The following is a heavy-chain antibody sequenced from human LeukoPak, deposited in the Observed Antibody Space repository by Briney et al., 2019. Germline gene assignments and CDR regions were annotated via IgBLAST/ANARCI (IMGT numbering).Heavy chain of an antibody. CDR2: IYSGGST. CDR1: GFTFSSYS. CDR3: ASSGTASRGAMDV. Sequence: GGSLRLSCAASGFTFSSYSMNWVRQAPGKGLEWVSAIYSGGSTFYAASVRGRFNISRDNSKKTMFLQMSSLRVEDAAVYYCASSGTASRGAMDVWGQGTTVIVSS. D-gene: IGHD1-1*01. J-gene: IGHJ6*02. V-gene: IGHV3-66*01.